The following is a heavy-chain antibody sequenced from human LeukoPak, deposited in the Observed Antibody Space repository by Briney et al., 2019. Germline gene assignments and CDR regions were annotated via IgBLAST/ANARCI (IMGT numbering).Heavy chain of an antibody. Sequence: GGSLRLSCAASGFTFSSYSMNWVRQAPGKGLEWVSSISSSSSYIYYADSVKGRFTISRDNAKNSLYLQMNSLRAEDTAVYYFARDQPIAVAGYFDYWGQGTLVTVSS. CDR2: ISSSSSYI. D-gene: IGHD6-19*01. CDR1: GFTFSSYS. CDR3: ARDQPIAVAGYFDY. J-gene: IGHJ4*02. V-gene: IGHV3-21*01.